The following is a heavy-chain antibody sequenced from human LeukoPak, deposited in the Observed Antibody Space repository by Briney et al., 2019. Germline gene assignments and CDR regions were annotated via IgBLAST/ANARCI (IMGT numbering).Heavy chain of an antibody. V-gene: IGHV3-53*01. CDR2: IYSGGST. CDR1: GFTFSSYA. J-gene: IGHJ4*02. D-gene: IGHD3-22*01. CDR3: ARVVYYYDSSHYFDY. Sequence: GGSLRLSCAASGFTFSSYAMSWVRQAPGKGLEWVSVIYSGGSTYYADSVKGRFTISRDNSKNTLYLQMNSLRAEDTAVYYCARVVYYYDSSHYFDYWGQGTLVTVSS.